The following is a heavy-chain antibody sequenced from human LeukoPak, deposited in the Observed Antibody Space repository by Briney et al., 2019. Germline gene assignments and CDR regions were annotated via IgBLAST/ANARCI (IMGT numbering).Heavy chain of an antibody. CDR2: ISYDGSNK. V-gene: IGHV3-30*04. J-gene: IGHJ4*02. Sequence: GGSLRLSCAASGFTFSNYAMHWVRQAPGKGLEWVAVISYDGSNKNYADSVKGRFTISRDSSKNTLYLQMNGLRTEDTAVYYCARVGDFSTGYYNGYFDSWGQGTLVTVSS. D-gene: IGHD3-9*01. CDR1: GFTFSNYA. CDR3: ARVGDFSTGYYNGYFDS.